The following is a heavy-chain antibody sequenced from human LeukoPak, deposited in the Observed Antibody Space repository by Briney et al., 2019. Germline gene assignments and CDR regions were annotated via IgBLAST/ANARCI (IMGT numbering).Heavy chain of an antibody. CDR2: ISSSSSTI. V-gene: IGHV3-48*04. CDR3: TSWGDTTAEYFQR. CDR1: GFTFSSHS. J-gene: IGHJ1*01. Sequence: GGSLRLSCAASGFTFSSHSMNWVRQAPGKGLEWVSYISSSSSTIYYADSVKGQFTISRDNAQNSMYLQMNSLRVEDTAVYYCTSWGDTTAEYFQRWGQGTLVTVSS. D-gene: IGHD2-21*02.